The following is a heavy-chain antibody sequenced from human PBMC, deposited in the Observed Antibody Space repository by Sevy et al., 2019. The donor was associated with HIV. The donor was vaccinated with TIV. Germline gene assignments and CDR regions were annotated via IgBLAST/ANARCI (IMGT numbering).Heavy chain of an antibody. CDR3: KSYYYESSG. D-gene: IGHD3-22*01. J-gene: IGHJ3*01. CDR2: IYNSGST. CDR1: GGSISSSSYY. Sequence: SETLSLTCTVSGGSISSSSYYWGWIRQPPGKGLEWIGSIYNSGSTYYNPSLTSRVTISVDTSKNHFSLKLSSVTAADTAVYYCKSYYYESSGWGQGTMVTVSS. V-gene: IGHV4-39*01.